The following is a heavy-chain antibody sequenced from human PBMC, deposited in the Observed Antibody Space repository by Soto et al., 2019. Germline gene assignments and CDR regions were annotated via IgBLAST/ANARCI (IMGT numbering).Heavy chain of an antibody. CDR3: ARVLQWLVQGYFDY. CDR2: ISAYNGNT. V-gene: IGHV1-18*04. D-gene: IGHD6-19*01. Sequence: GASVKVSCKAAGYTFTSYGISWVRQARGQGLEWMGWISAYNGNTNYAQKLQGRVTMTTDTSTSTAYMELRSLRSDDTAVYYCARVLQWLVQGYFDYWGQGTLVTVSS. J-gene: IGHJ4*02. CDR1: GYTFTSYG.